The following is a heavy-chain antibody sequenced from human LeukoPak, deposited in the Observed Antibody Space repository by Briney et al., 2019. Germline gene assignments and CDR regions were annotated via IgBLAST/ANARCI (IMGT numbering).Heavy chain of an antibody. D-gene: IGHD1-26*01. J-gene: IGHJ4*02. CDR2: ISGSGGST. V-gene: IGHV3-23*01. CDR1: GFTFSSYA. Sequence: GGSLRLSCAASGFTFSSYAMSWVRQAPGKGLEWVSAISGSGGSTYYADSVEGRFTISRDNSKNTLYLQMNSLRAEDTAVYYCAKDRGSGSYFDYWGQGTLVTVSS. CDR3: AKDRGSGSYFDY.